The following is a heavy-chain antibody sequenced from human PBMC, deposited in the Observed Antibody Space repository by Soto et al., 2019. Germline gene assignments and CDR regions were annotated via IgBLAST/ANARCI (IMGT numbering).Heavy chain of an antibody. CDR3: ARWDLDW. CDR2: IWYDGSLK. Sequence: QVQLVESGGGVVQPGKSLRLSCAASGFTFSHHGIHWVRQAPGKGLEWVAVIWYDGSLKYYGDSVQGRFTVSRDNSKNTVYLQMNSPRVEDTAVYYCARWDLDWWGQGTLVTVSS. V-gene: IGHV3-33*01. D-gene: IGHD2-21*01. CDR1: GFTFSHHG. J-gene: IGHJ4*02.